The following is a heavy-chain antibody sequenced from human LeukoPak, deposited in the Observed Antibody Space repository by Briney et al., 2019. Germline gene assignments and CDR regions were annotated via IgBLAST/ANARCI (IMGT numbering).Heavy chain of an antibody. V-gene: IGHV3-23*01. CDR3: AKDKAPLYSGYDWDLDF. D-gene: IGHD5-12*01. Sequence: GGSLRLSCAASGFTFSSYAMSWVRQAPGKGLEWVSAISGSGGSTYYADSVKGRFTISRDNSKNTLYLQMNSLRAEDTALYYCAKDKAPLYSGYDWDLDFWGQGTMVTVSS. CDR2: ISGSGGST. CDR1: GFTFSSYA. J-gene: IGHJ4*02.